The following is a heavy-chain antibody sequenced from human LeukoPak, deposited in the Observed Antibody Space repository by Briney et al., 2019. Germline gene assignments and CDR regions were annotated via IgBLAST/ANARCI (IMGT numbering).Heavy chain of an antibody. D-gene: IGHD6-13*01. CDR2: ISSTGLYM. V-gene: IGHV3-21*01. CDR3: ATEKVYSSRRQVDY. CDR1: GFSFSTYS. Sequence: KPGGSLRLSCAASGFSFSTYSMNWVRQAPGKGLEWVSPISSTGLYMFYADSVKGRFTISRDNAGNSLYLQMNSLRAEDTAVYYCATEKVYSSRRQVDYWGQGTLVTVSS. J-gene: IGHJ4*02.